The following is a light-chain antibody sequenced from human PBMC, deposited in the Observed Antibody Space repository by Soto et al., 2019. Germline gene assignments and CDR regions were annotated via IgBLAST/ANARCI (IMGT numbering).Light chain of an antibody. CDR3: QQYNHWPLS. CDR2: AAS. J-gene: IGKJ4*01. Sequence: TVMTQSPATLSVSPGERATLSCRASQGLGTNLAWYQQRPGQAPRLFIYAASTRATGVPARFSGSGSETEFTLTITTLQSEDFAVYYCQQYNHWPLSFXVGTKVDIK. V-gene: IGKV3-15*01. CDR1: QGLGTN.